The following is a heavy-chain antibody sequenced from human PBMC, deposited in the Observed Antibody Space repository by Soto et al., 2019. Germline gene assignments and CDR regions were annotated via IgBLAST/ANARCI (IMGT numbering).Heavy chain of an antibody. CDR3: ESYYDYGDYYFDY. J-gene: IGHJ4*02. Sequence: QLQLQESGPGLVKPSETLSLTCAVSGGSISSSSYYWGWIRQPPGKGLEWIGSIYYSGSTYSNPALKSRVTISADTSKNPFSLKLSYVTAADTAVYYCESYYDYGDYYFDYWGQGTLVTVSS. D-gene: IGHD4-17*01. CDR1: GGSISSSSYY. V-gene: IGHV4-39*01. CDR2: IYYSGST.